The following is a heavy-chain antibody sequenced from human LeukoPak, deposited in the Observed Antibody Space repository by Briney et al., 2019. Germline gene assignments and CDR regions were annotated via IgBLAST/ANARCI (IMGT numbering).Heavy chain of an antibody. Sequence: SVRVPCKASGVTLINHSIHWVRQAPGQGLEWVGRTVPVFATTAYAQKFQGRVTITADESTSTVHMELSSLTSEDTAVYYCARPYGSGNYINLGLDFWGQGTLVTVSA. J-gene: IGHJ4*02. V-gene: IGHV1-69*13. CDR2: TVPVFATT. CDR1: GVTLINHS. D-gene: IGHD3-10*01. CDR3: ARPYGSGNYINLGLDF.